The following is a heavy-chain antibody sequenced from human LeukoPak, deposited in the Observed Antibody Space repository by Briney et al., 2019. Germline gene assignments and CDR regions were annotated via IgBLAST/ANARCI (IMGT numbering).Heavy chain of an antibody. V-gene: IGHV4-34*01. Sequence: SETLSLTCAVYGGSFSGYYWGWIRQPPGKGLEWIGEINHSGSTNYNPSLKSRVTISVDTSKNQFSLKLSSVTAADTAVYYCASPPPYYYGSGSYYTIWGQGTLVTVSS. CDR3: ASPPPYYYGSGSYYTI. D-gene: IGHD3-10*01. J-gene: IGHJ4*02. CDR1: GGSFSGYY. CDR2: INHSGST.